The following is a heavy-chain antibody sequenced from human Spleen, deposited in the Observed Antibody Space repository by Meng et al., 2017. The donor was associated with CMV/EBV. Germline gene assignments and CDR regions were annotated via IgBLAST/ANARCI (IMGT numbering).Heavy chain of an antibody. CDR3: ARDHWVSGSSGYYYFDY. J-gene: IGHJ4*02. CDR2: IIPILGIA. CDR1: GGTFSSYA. V-gene: IGHV1-69*10. D-gene: IGHD3-22*01. Sequence: SVKVSCKASGGTFSSYAISWVRQAPGQGLEWMGGIIPILGIANYAQKFQGRVTITADKSTSTAYMELSSLRSEDTAVYYCARDHWVSGSSGYYYFDYWGQGTLVTVS.